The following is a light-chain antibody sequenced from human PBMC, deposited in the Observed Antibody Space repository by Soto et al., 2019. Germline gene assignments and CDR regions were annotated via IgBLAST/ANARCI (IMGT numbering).Light chain of an antibody. CDR2: EVS. Sequence: QSALTQPASVSGSPGQSITISCTGTANDIGTYNLVSWYQQHPGKAPKLIIYEVSKRPSGVSDRFSGSKSGNTASLTISGLQAEDESDYYCAAWDDSLSGWVFGGGTQLTVL. CDR1: ANDIGTYNL. V-gene: IGLV2-23*02. J-gene: IGLJ3*02. CDR3: AAWDDSLSGWV.